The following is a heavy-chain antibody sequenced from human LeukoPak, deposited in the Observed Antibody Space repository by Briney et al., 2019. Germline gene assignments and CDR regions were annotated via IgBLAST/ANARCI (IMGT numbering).Heavy chain of an antibody. CDR3: ARSILVVPVASHYNYGVDV. CDR2: INAGNGNT. Sequence: GESLKISCKGSGYSFTSYWIGWVRQAPGQRLEWMGWINAGNGNTRYSQKFQGGVTITRDTSASTAYMELSSLRSEDTAVYYCARSILVVPVASHYNYGVDVWGQGTTVTVSS. CDR1: GYSFTSYW. J-gene: IGHJ6*02. D-gene: IGHD2-2*01. V-gene: IGHV1-3*01.